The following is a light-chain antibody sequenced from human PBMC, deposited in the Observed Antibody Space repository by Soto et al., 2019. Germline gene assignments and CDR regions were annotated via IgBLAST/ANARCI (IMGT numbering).Light chain of an antibody. CDR1: KSVSSSY. J-gene: IGKJ1*01. Sequence: EIVLTQSPGTLSLSPGERATISCRASKSVSSSYLAWYQQKPGQAPRLLIYGASSRATGIPDRFSGSGSGTDFTLTISRLEPEDFAVYYCQQYGSSLTWTFGQGTKVDIK. CDR2: GAS. CDR3: QQYGSSLTWT. V-gene: IGKV3-20*01.